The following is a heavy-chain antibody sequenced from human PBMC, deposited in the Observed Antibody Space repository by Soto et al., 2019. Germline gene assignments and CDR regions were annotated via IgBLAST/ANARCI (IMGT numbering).Heavy chain of an antibody. D-gene: IGHD6-13*01. Sequence: SETLSLTCTVSGGSIRSGDYYWSWIRQPPGKGLEWIGYIYYSGSTYYNPSLKSRLTISVDTSKNQFSLKLSSVTAADTAVYYCARDVIVAAGTQRSYYYGMDVWGQGTTVTVSS. CDR1: GGSIRSGDYY. J-gene: IGHJ6*02. CDR2: IYYSGST. V-gene: IGHV4-30-4*01. CDR3: ARDVIVAAGTQRSYYYGMDV.